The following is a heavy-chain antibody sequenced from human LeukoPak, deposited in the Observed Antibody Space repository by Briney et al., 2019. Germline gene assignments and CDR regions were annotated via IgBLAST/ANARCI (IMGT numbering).Heavy chain of an antibody. CDR2: IYYSGST. Sequence: SETLSLTCTVSGGSISSSSYYWGWIRQPPGKGLEWIGSIYYSGSTYYNPSLKSRVTISVDTSKNQFSLKLSSVTAADTAVYYCATSLDSSGGSMNALPMDYWGQGTLVTVSS. J-gene: IGHJ4*02. CDR3: ATSLDSSGGSMNALPMDY. D-gene: IGHD2-15*01. CDR1: GGSISSSSYY. V-gene: IGHV4-39*01.